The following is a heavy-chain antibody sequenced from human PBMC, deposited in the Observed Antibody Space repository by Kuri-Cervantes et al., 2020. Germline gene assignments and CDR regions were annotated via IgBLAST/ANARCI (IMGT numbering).Heavy chain of an antibody. J-gene: IGHJ4*02. CDR1: GGTFSSYA. V-gene: IGHV1-69*13. D-gene: IGHD1-26*01. CDR3: ARDAAARSGSYWWDY. CDR2: IIPIFGTA. Sequence: SVKVSCKASGGTFSSYAISWVRQAPGQGLEWMGGIIPIFGTANYAQKFQGRVTITADESTSTAYMELSSLRSEDTAVYYCARDAAARSGSYWWDYWGQGTLVTVSS.